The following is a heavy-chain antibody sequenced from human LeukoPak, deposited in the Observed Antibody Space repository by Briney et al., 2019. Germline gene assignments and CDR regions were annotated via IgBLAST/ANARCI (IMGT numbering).Heavy chain of an antibody. CDR2: IRNKANSYAT. J-gene: IGHJ4*02. Sequence: GGSLRLSCVASGFTFSGSGIQWVRQASGKGLEWAGRIRNKANSYATTYAASVKGRFTIFRDDSKNTAYLQMNSLKTEDTAVYYCAKFKGYSGYDDYFDYWGQGTLVTVSS. D-gene: IGHD5-12*01. CDR3: AKFKGYSGYDDYFDY. V-gene: IGHV3-73*01. CDR1: GFTFSGSG.